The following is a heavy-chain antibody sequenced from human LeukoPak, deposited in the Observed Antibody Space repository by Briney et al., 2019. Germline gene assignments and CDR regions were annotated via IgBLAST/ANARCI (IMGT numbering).Heavy chain of an antibody. CDR3: ARESRFVVPAAMSFEDY. CDR1: GFTFSNYW. CDR2: IKSDGSQK. V-gene: IGHV3-7*01. D-gene: IGHD2-2*01. J-gene: IGHJ4*02. Sequence: QPGGSLRLSCAASGFTFSNYWMSWVRQAPGKGLEWVANIKSDGSQKYYVDSLKGRFTISRDNAKNSLYLQMNSLRAEDTAVYYCARESRFVVPAAMSFEDYWGQGTLVTVSS.